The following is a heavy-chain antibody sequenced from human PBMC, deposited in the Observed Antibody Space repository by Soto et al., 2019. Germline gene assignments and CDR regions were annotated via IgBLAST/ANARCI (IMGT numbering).Heavy chain of an antibody. CDR3: ARAEDYGDYDY. V-gene: IGHV4-30-4*01. CDR2: IYYSGST. D-gene: IGHD4-17*01. J-gene: IGHJ4*02. Sequence: SETLSLTCTVSGGSISSGDYYWSWIRQPPGRGLEWIGYIYYSGSTYYNPSLKSRVTISVDTSKNQFSLKLSSVTAADTAVYYCARAEDYGDYDYWGQGTLVTVSS. CDR1: GGSISSGDYY.